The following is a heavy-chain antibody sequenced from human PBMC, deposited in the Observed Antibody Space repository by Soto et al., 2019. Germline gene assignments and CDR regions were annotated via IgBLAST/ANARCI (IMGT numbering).Heavy chain of an antibody. CDR1: GFTFSSYA. V-gene: IGHV3-23*01. J-gene: IGHJ4*02. D-gene: IGHD3-22*01. Sequence: GGSLRLSCAASGFTFSSYAMSWVRQAPGKGLEWVSAISGSGGSTYYADSVKGRFTISRDNSKNTLYLQMNSLRAEDTAVYYCAKDIYRYYYDSSGYGFFDYWGQATLVTVS. CDR3: AKDIYRYYYDSSGYGFFDY. CDR2: ISGSGGST.